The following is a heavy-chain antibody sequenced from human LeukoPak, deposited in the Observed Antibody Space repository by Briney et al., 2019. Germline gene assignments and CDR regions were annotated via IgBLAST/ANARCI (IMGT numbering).Heavy chain of an antibody. D-gene: IGHD3-9*01. Sequence: PGGSLRLSCAASGFTFDDYTMHWVRQAPGKGLEWVSLISWDGGSTYYADSVKGRFTISRDNAKNSLYLQMNSLRAEDTAVYSCARNLRYFDWLLRTNAFDFWGQGTMVTVSS. J-gene: IGHJ3*01. CDR3: ARNLRYFDWLLRTNAFDF. CDR1: GFTFDDYT. V-gene: IGHV3-43*01. CDR2: ISWDGGST.